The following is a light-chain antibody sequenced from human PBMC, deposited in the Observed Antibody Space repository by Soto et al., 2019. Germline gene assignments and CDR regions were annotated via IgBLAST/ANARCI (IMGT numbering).Light chain of an antibody. CDR2: DVT. V-gene: IGLV2-11*01. CDR1: SSAVGGYDS. J-gene: IGLJ1*01. Sequence: QSVLTKPRSVSGSPGQSVTISCTGTSSAVGGYDSVSWYQQHPGKAPKVMIFDVTKRPSGVPDRFSGSKSANTASPTISGLXAEDEADYYCCSYAGTYTYVFGTGTKGNRP. CDR3: CSYAGTYTYV.